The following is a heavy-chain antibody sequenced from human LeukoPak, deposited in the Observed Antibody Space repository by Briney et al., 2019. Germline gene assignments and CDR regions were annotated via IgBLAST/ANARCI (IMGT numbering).Heavy chain of an antibody. CDR3: ARDRRWSSSWYGGDY. CDR1: GYSISSGYY. V-gene: IGHV4-38-2*02. Sequence: SETLSLTCTVSGYSISSGYYWGWIRQPPGKGLEWIGSIYHSGSTYYNPSLKSRVTISVDTSKNQFSLKLSSVTAADTAVYYCARDRRWSSSWYGGDYWGQGTLVTVSS. D-gene: IGHD6-13*01. J-gene: IGHJ4*02. CDR2: IYHSGST.